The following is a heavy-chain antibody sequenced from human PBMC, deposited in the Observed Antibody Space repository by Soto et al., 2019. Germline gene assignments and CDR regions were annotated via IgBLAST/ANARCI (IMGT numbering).Heavy chain of an antibody. CDR3: ARMHYSSSWYVGGAFDY. J-gene: IGHJ4*02. D-gene: IGHD6-13*01. CDR2: ISAYNGNT. Sequence: GASVKVSCKASGYTFTSYGISWVRQAPGQGLEWMGWISAYNGNTNYAQKLQGRVTMTTDTSTSTAYMELRSLGSDDTAVYYCARMHYSSSWYVGGAFDYWGQGTLVTVSS. CDR1: GYTFTSYG. V-gene: IGHV1-18*01.